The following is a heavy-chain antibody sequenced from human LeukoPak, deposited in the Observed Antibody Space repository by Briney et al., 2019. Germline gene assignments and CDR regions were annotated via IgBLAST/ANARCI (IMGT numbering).Heavy chain of an antibody. D-gene: IGHD3-3*01. J-gene: IGHJ3*02. V-gene: IGHV3-48*01. CDR3: ARTYDFGRGPPGDAFDN. Sequence: GGSLRLSCAASGFTFTIFGLNCVRQAPGKGPEWVSYIDVRSGITYYADSVQGRFTLSRDNARESVFLQMDSLRVDDTAVYYCARTYDFGRGPPGDAFDNWGPGTWVIVSS. CDR1: GFTFTIFG. CDR2: IDVRSGIT.